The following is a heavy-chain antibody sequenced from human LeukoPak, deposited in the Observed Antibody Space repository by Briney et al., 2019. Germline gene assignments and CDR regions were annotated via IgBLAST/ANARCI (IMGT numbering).Heavy chain of an antibody. V-gene: IGHV3-53*04. Sequence: GGPLRLSCAASGFTVSGSYMSWVRQAPGKGLEWVSVIYSGGSIYYADSVKGRFTISRHNSKNTLHLQMNSLRPEDTAVYYCASGSKFDYWGQGTLVTVSS. D-gene: IGHD5/OR15-5a*01. CDR1: GFTVSGSY. J-gene: IGHJ4*02. CDR2: IYSGGSI. CDR3: ASGSKFDY.